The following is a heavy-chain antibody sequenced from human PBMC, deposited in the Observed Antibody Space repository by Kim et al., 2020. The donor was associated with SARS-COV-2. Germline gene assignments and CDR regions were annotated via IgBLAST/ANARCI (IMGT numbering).Heavy chain of an antibody. CDR2: ISSGGSTTI. CDR1: GFTFSSYE. CDR3: ARGPRRNCKIGY. V-gene: IGHV3-48*03. J-gene: IGHJ4*02. D-gene: IGHD1-20*01. Sequence: GGSLRLSCAASGFTFSSYEMNWVRQAPGKGLEWVAYISSGGSTTIYNADSVKGRFTISRDNAKDSLYLQMNSLRGDDAGDYCCARGPRRNCKIGYWGQGT.